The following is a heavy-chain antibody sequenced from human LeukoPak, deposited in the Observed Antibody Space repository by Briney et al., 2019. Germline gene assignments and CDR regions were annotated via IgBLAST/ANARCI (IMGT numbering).Heavy chain of an antibody. J-gene: IGHJ4*02. CDR1: GFTFSSYS. CDR3: ARADNDYGDYQVDY. CDR2: ISSSSSYI. D-gene: IGHD4-17*01. V-gene: IGHV3-21*01. Sequence: GSLRLSCAASGFTFSSYSMNWVRQAPGKGLEWVSSISSSSSYIYYADSVKGRFTISRDNAKNSLYLQMNSLRAEDTAVYYCARADNDYGDYQVDYWGQGTLVTVSS.